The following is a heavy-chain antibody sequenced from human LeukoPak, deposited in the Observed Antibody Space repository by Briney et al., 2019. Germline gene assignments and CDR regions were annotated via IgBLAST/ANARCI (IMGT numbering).Heavy chain of an antibody. CDR1: GGSFSGYY. CDR3: ATLPYCRSTRCYYYGMDV. CDR2: INHSGTT. Sequence: SETLSLTCAVYGGSFSGYYWSWIRHPPGKGLEWIGEINHSGTTNYNPSLKSRVTIYVDTSKNQFSMKLSSVPAADTPVYYCATLPYCRSTRCYYYGMDVWGQGTTVTVSS. J-gene: IGHJ6*02. D-gene: IGHD2-2*01. V-gene: IGHV4-34*01.